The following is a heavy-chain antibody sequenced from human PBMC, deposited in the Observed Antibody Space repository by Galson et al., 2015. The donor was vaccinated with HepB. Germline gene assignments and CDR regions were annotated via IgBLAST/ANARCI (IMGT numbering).Heavy chain of an antibody. CDR1: GFTFSNAW. J-gene: IGHJ4*02. Sequence: SLRLSCAASGFTFSNAWMSWVRQAPGKGLEWVGRIKSKTDGGTTDYAAPVKGRFTISRDDSKNTLYLQMNSLKTEDTAVYYCTTEGSVYVAVFDYWGQGTLVTVSS. CDR2: IKSKTDGGTT. D-gene: IGHD6-19*01. V-gene: IGHV3-15*01. CDR3: TTEGSVYVAVFDY.